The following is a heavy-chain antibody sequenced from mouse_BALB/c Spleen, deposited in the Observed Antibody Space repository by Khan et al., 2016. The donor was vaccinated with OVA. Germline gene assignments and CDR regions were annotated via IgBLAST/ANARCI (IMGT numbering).Heavy chain of an antibody. D-gene: IGHD1-1*01. CDR2: ISYSGST. J-gene: IGHJ4*01. CDR1: GYSITSNYA. V-gene: IGHV3-2*02. CDR3: ARGNYYGYAMDD. Sequence: EVQLQESGPGLVKPSQSLSLTCTVTGYSITSNYAWNWIRQFPGNKLEWMGYISYSGSTNYNPSFKSRISITREPSKNTSFLQLNSVTTEDTATYYCARGNYYGYAMDDWGQGTSITVSS.